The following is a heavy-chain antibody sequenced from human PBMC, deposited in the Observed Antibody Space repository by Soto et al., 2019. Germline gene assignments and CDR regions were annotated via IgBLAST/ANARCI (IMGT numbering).Heavy chain of an antibody. Sequence: QVQLVESGGGVVQPGRSLRLSCAASGFTFSSYGMHWVRQAPGKGLEWVAVISYDGSNKYYADSVKGRFTISRDNSKNTLYLQMNSLRAEDTAVYYCAKDWDFWSGYYDYWGQGTLLTVSS. CDR2: ISYDGSNK. D-gene: IGHD3-3*01. J-gene: IGHJ4*02. CDR3: AKDWDFWSGYYDY. CDR1: GFTFSSYG. V-gene: IGHV3-30*18.